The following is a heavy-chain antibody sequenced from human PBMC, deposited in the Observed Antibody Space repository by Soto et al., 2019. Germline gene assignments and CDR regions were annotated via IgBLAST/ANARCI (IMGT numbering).Heavy chain of an antibody. CDR2: IYYSGST. Sequence: SETLSLTCTVSGGSIRSGDYYWSWIRQPPGKGLESIGYIYYSGSTYYNPSLKSRVTISVDRSKNQFSLKLSSVTAADTAVYYCARAGGLGAVAVDYWGQGTLVTVSS. CDR3: ARAGGLGAVAVDY. V-gene: IGHV4-30-4*01. CDR1: GGSIRSGDYY. D-gene: IGHD6-19*01. J-gene: IGHJ4*02.